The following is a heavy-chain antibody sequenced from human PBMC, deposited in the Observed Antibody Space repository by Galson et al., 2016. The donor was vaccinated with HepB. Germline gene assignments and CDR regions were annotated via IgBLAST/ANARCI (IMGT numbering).Heavy chain of an antibody. Sequence: QSGAEVKKPGESLRISCKGYGYSFSNYWIGWVRQMPGKGLEWMGIIYPADSGATYSPSFQGQVTISADRSINTGYLHWTSLKASDTATYYCVRTSKGVWADSWGQGTLVIVSS. CDR1: GYSFSNYW. D-gene: IGHD4-11*01. CDR2: IYPADSGA. V-gene: IGHV5-51*01. J-gene: IGHJ5*01. CDR3: VRTSKGVWADS.